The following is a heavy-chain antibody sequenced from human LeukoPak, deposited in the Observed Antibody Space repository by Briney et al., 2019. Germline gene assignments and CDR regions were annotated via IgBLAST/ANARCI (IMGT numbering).Heavy chain of an antibody. CDR1: GFTFSSYG. J-gene: IGHJ6*02. Sequence: GGSLRLSCAASGFTFSSYGMHWVRQAPGKGLEWVAVIWYDGSNKYYADSVKGRFTISRDNSKNTLYLQMNSLRAEDTAVYYCARDALRYLDWLAGSWYYYYGMDVWGQGTTVTVSS. CDR3: ARDALRYLDWLAGSWYYYYGMDV. D-gene: IGHD3-9*01. V-gene: IGHV3-33*01. CDR2: IWYDGSNK.